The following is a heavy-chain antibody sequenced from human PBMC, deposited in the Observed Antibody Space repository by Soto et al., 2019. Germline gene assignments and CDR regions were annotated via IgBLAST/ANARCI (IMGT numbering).Heavy chain of an antibody. D-gene: IGHD6-19*01. CDR2: ISGSGGST. J-gene: IGHJ2*01. V-gene: IGHV3-23*01. CDR3: AKTRIPEIAVALYWYFDL. Sequence: GGSLRLSCAASGFTFSSYAMSWVRQAPGKGLEWVSAISGSGGSTYYADSVKGRFTISRDNSKNTLYLQMNSLRAEDTAVYYCAKTRIPEIAVALYWYFDLWGRGTLVTVSS. CDR1: GFTFSSYA.